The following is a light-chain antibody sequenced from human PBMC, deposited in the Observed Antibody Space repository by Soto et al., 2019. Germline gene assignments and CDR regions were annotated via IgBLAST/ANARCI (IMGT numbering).Light chain of an antibody. Sequence: DIVMTQTPLSLPVTPGEPASISCRSSQSLLDSDHGTTYLDWFQQRRGQSPQLLIYSLSSRSSGVPNSVSGSGSGTDFTLRSSRVEAEDVGVYYCMQRKEFPWTFGQGTKGDIK. J-gene: IGKJ1*01. V-gene: IGKV2-40*01. CDR3: MQRKEFPWT. CDR1: QSLLDSDHGTTY. CDR2: SLS.